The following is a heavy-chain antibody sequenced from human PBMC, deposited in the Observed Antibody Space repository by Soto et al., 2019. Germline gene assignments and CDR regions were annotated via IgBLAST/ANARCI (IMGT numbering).Heavy chain of an antibody. J-gene: IGHJ4*02. CDR3: AGYADYDILTGYSPFDY. CDR1: GGSISSGGYY. D-gene: IGHD3-9*01. V-gene: IGHV4-61*08. Sequence: SETLSLTCAVSGGSISSGGYYWSWIRQPPGKGLEWIGYIYYSGSTNYNPSLKSRVTISVDTSKNQFSLKLSSVTAADTAVYYCAGYADYDILTGYSPFDYWGQGTLVTVSS. CDR2: IYYSGST.